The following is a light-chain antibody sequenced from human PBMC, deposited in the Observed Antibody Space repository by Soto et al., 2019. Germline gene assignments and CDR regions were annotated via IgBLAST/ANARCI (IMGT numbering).Light chain of an antibody. V-gene: IGLV2-14*01. CDR2: DVS. J-gene: IGLJ1*01. CDR3: CSYTRSGTLI. Sequence: QSALTQPASVSGSPGQSITISCVGTSSDIGDYNYASWYQQHPGKAPKVIIYDVSNRPSGVSYRFSATKSGNTASLTISGLQAEDEADYYCCSYTRSGTLIFGTGTKVTVL. CDR1: SSDIGDYNY.